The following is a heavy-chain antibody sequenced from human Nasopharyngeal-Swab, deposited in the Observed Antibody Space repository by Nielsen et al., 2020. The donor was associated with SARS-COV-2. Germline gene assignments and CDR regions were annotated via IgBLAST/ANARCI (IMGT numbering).Heavy chain of an antibody. J-gene: IGHJ4*02. CDR3: ARDKGYDSGGYYYGPDYFDY. D-gene: IGHD3-22*01. CDR2: ISGSGGTT. V-gene: IGHV3-23*01. Sequence: GESLKISCAASGFTFSSYAMSWVRQAPGKGLEWVSAISGSGGTTYYADSVKGRFTIPRDNSKNTLFLQMNSLRAEDTVVYYCARDKGYDSGGYYYGPDYFDYWGQGTLVTVSS. CDR1: GFTFSSYA.